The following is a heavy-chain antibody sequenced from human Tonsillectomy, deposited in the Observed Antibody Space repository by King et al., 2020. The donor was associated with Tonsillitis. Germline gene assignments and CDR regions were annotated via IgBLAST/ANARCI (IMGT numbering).Heavy chain of an antibody. D-gene: IGHD6-13*01. CDR2: IIGSGGST. J-gene: IGHJ4*02. CDR3: AKVNGVIAAAGTLGYFDY. Sequence: VQLVESGGGLVQPGGSLRLSCAASGFTFSSYAMSWVRQAPGKGLEWVSAIIGSGGSTYYADSVKGRFTISRDNSKNTLYLQMNSLRAEDTAVYYCAKVNGVIAAAGTLGYFDYWGQGTLVTVSS. CDR1: GFTFSSYA. V-gene: IGHV3-23*04.